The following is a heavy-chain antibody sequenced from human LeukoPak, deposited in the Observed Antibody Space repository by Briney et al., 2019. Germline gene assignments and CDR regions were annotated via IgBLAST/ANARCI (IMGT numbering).Heavy chain of an antibody. Sequence: ASAKVSCKASGYTFTTYGINWVRQAPGQGLEWMGWISPYNGNTNYAQKPQGRVTMTTDTSTSTVYMELRSLRSDDTAVYYCARDRGDFWSAYFHYWGQGTLVTVSS. CDR3: ARDRGDFWSAYFHY. CDR1: GYTFTTYG. D-gene: IGHD3-3*01. J-gene: IGHJ4*02. V-gene: IGHV1-18*01. CDR2: ISPYNGNT.